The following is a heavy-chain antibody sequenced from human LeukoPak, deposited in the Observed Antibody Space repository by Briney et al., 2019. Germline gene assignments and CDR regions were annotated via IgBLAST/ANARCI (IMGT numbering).Heavy chain of an antibody. CDR3: TREKRRYCSDTSCSQFDY. J-gene: IGHJ4*02. Sequence: GGSLRLSCVASGFTFSGYGMHWVRQAPGKGLEWVAVIWNDASNEFYGDSVKGRFTISRDNSNNTLYLQMNSLRAEDTAVYYCTREKRRYCSDTSCSQFDYWGQGTLVTVSS. V-gene: IGHV3-33*01. CDR2: IWNDASNE. D-gene: IGHD2-2*01. CDR1: GFTFSGYG.